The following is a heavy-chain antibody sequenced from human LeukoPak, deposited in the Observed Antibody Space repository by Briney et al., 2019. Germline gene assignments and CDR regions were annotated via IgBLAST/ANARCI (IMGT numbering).Heavy chain of an antibody. CDR3: ARGRYGSGSYFDY. J-gene: IGHJ4*02. V-gene: IGHV4-59*01. Sequence: SETLSPTCTVSGGSISSYYWSWIRQPPGKGLEWIGYIYYSGSTNYNPSLKSRVTISVDTSKNQFSLKLSSVTAADTAVYYCARGRYGSGSYFDYWGQGTLVTVSS. CDR1: GGSISSYY. D-gene: IGHD3-10*01. CDR2: IYYSGST.